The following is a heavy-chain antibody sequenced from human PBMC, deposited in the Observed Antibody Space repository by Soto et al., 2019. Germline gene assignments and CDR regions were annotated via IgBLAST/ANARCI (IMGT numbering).Heavy chain of an antibody. Sequence: QVQLVQSGAEMKKPGASVKISCKASGYYFTGYYMHWARQAPGQGLEWMGWINPNSGVTNYAQRFQGRVTMTRDTSISTAYLEVKRLTSDDTAVYYCATNLFSSTSRGSDFDPWGQGTLVIVSS. CDR2: INPNSGVT. CDR3: ATNLFSSTSRGSDFDP. V-gene: IGHV1-2*02. D-gene: IGHD2-2*01. J-gene: IGHJ5*02. CDR1: GYYFTGYY.